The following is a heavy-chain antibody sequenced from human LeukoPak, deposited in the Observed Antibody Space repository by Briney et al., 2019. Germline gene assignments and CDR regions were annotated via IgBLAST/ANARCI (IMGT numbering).Heavy chain of an antibody. V-gene: IGHV4-34*01. D-gene: IGHD2-15*01. J-gene: IGHJ6*02. CDR1: GGSFSGYY. Sequence: PSETLSLTCAVYGGSFSGYYWSWIRQPPGKGLEWIGEINHSGSTNYNPSLKSRVTISVDTSKNQFSLKLSSVTAADTAMYYCARGANFYYYGMDVWGQGTTVTVSS. CDR2: INHSGST. CDR3: ARGANFYYYGMDV.